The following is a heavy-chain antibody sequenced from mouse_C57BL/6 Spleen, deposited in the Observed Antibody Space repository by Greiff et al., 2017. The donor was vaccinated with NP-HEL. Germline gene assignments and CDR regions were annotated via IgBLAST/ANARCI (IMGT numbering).Heavy chain of an antibody. J-gene: IGHJ1*03. CDR1: GFTFSSYG. Sequence: EVHLVESGGDLVKPGGSLKLSCAASGFTFSSYGMSWVRQTPDKRLEWVATISSGGSYTYYPDSVKGRFTISRDNAKNTLYLQMSSLKSEDTAMYYCARHGSYGSRNWYFDVWGTGTTVTVSS. D-gene: IGHD1-1*01. CDR2: ISSGGSYT. V-gene: IGHV5-6*01. CDR3: ARHGSYGSRNWYFDV.